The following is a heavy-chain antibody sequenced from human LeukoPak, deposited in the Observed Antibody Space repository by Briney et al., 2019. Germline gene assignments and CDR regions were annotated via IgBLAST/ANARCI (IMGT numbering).Heavy chain of an antibody. CDR2: INTDGSDT. D-gene: IGHD3-10*01. V-gene: IGHV3-74*01. CDR3: ANSYSPPHY. Sequence: GGSLRLSCAASGFTFGNSWMNWVCQAPGKRLAWVSRINTDGSDTTYADSVKGRFTISRDNAKNTLYLQMNSLRAEDSAVYYCANSYSPPHYWGQGTLVTVSS. CDR1: GFTFGNSW. J-gene: IGHJ4*02.